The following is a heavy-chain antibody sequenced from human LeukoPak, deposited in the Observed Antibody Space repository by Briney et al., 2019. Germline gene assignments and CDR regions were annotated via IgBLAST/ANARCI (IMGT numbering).Heavy chain of an antibody. CDR2: IYTSGST. CDR1: GGSISSGSYY. Sequence: PSQTLSLTCTVSGGSISSGSYYWSWIRQPAGKGLEWIGRIYTSGSTNYNPSLKSRVTMSVDTSKNQFSLKLSSVTAADTAVYYCATNVGLLYYYGMDVWGQGTTVTVSS. CDR3: ATNVGLLYYYGMDV. D-gene: IGHD1-26*01. J-gene: IGHJ6*02. V-gene: IGHV4-61*02.